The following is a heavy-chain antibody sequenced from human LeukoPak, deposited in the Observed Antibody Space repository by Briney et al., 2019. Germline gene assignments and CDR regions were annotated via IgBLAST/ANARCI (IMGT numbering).Heavy chain of an antibody. V-gene: IGHV4-30-2*01. D-gene: IGHD6-13*01. CDR2: IYHSGST. CDR3: ARVDIAAASGIDY. J-gene: IGHJ4*02. CDR1: GGSISSGGYS. Sequence: SETLSLTCAVSGGSISSGGYSWSWIRQPPGKGLEWIGYIYHSGSTYYNPSLKSRVTISVDRSKNQFSLKLSSVSAADTAVYYCARVDIAAASGIDYWGQGTLVTVSS.